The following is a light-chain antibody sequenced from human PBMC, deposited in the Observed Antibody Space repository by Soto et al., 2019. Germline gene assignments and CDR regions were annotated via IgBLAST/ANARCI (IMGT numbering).Light chain of an antibody. V-gene: IGLV2-8*01. Sequence: QSVLTQPPSASGSPGQSVTISCTGTSRDIGGYDFVSWYQQHPGKAPKLLIYDVIKRPSGVPDRFFGSKSGNTASLTVSGLQTDDEADYYCSSYGGSNNLLFGGGTKVTVL. CDR3: SSYGGSNNLL. J-gene: IGLJ2*01. CDR2: DVI. CDR1: SRDIGGYDF.